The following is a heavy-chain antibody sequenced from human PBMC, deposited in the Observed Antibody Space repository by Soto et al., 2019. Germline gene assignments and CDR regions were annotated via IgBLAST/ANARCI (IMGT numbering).Heavy chain of an antibody. Sequence: EVQLVESGGDLVQPGGSLRLSCAASGFTFSTYWMSWVRQAPGKGLEWVANIKEDGSEKYYVGSVKGRFTISRDNAKNSLYLQMNSLRAEDTAIYYCARDVGHCSGGKCYTLFDSWGQGTLVTVSS. D-gene: IGHD2-15*01. J-gene: IGHJ4*02. V-gene: IGHV3-7*01. CDR1: GFTFSTYW. CDR2: IKEDGSEK. CDR3: ARDVGHCSGGKCYTLFDS.